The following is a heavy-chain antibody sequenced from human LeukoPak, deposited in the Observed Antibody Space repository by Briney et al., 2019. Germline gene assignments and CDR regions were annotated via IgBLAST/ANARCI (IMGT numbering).Heavy chain of an antibody. CDR1: GFTFTIFV. CDR2: IDARSGIT. V-gene: IGHV3-48*01. D-gene: IGHD3-3*01. J-gene: IGHJ3*02. Sequence: GGSLRLSCAASGFTFTIFVLNWVRPAPGKVPEWVSYIDARSGITYYADSAQGRFTISRDNAQESVFLQMNSLRADDTAVYYCARTYDFGRGPPGDAFDNWGPGTLVTVSS. CDR3: ARTYDFGRGPPGDAFDN.